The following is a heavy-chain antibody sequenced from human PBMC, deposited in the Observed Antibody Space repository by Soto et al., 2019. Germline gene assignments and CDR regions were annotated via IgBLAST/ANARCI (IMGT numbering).Heavy chain of an antibody. V-gene: IGHV3-7*01. CDR1: GFTFSSYW. CDR3: ARGRTTGTIHFDY. J-gene: IGHJ4*02. CDR2: IKQDGSEK. Sequence: GGSLRLSCAASGFTFSSYWMSWVRQAPGKGLEWVANIKQDGSEKYYVDSVKGRFTISRDNAKNSLYLQMNSLRAEDTAVYYCARGRTTGTIHFDYWGQGTLVTVSS. D-gene: IGHD1-1*01.